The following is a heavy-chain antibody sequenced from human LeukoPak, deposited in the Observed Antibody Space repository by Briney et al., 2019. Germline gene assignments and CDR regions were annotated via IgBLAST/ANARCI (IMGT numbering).Heavy chain of an antibody. D-gene: IGHD6-13*01. V-gene: IGHV4-38-2*01. CDR1: GYSISSGYY. CDR3: ARGQPGIAAAGGGYYYYMDV. Sequence: SETLSLTCAVSGYSISSGYYWGWIRQPPGKGLEWIGSIYHSGSTYYNPSLKSRVTISVDTSKNQFSLKLSSVTAADTAVYYCARGQPGIAAAGGGYYYYMDVWGKGTTVTVSS. CDR2: IYHSGST. J-gene: IGHJ6*03.